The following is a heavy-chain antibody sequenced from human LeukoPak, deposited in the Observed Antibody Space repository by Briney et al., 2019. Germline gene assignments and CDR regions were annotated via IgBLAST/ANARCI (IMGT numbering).Heavy chain of an antibody. Sequence: PGGSLRLSCAASGFTFSSYAMSWVRQAPGKGLEWASAISGSGGSTYYADSVKGRFTISRDNSKNTLYLQMNSLRAEDTAVYYCVRGSGGVIVLYHHPIDYWGQGTLVTVSS. V-gene: IGHV3-23*01. CDR1: GFTFSSYA. CDR2: ISGSGGST. CDR3: VRGSGGVIVLYHHPIDY. D-gene: IGHD3-16*02. J-gene: IGHJ4*02.